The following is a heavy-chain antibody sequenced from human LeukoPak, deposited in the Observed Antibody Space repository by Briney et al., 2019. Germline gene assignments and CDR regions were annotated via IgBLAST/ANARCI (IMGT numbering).Heavy chain of an antibody. Sequence: GGSLRLSCAASGFTFKKYDVTWVRQAPGKGLEWVSGIRASGGATYYADSVKGRFNISRDNAKNSLYLQMNSLRAEDTALYYCAKGPGIYYYDSSGYQGAFDIWGQGTMVTVSS. V-gene: IGHV3-23*01. CDR1: GFTFKKYD. CDR2: IRASGGAT. CDR3: AKGPGIYYYDSSGYQGAFDI. J-gene: IGHJ3*02. D-gene: IGHD3-22*01.